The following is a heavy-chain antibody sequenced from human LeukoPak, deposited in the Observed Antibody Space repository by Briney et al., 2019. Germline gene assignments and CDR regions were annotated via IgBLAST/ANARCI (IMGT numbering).Heavy chain of an antibody. CDR2: IYHSGST. V-gene: IGHV4-4*02. CDR1: GGSISSSNW. CDR3: ARDREFDYGDYLFDY. Sequence: SGTLSLTCAVSGGSISSSNWWGWVRQPPGKGLEWIGEIYHSGSTNYNPSLKSRVTISVDKSKNQFSLKLSSVTAADTAVYYCARDREFDYGDYLFDYWGQGTLVTVSS. J-gene: IGHJ4*02. D-gene: IGHD4-17*01.